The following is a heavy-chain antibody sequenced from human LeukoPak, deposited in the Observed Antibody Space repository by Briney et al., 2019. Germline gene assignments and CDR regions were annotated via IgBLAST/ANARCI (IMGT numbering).Heavy chain of an antibody. J-gene: IGHJ4*02. CDR3: ARTGGSSSWPKVFDY. Sequence: SATLSLTWAVYVESFSGYHWSWIREPPGKGLEWLGYISYSGSTNYNPSLKSRVTISGDTSKNQFSLKLSSVTAADTAVYYCARTGGSSSWPKVFDYWGQGTLVTVSS. CDR2: ISYSGST. V-gene: IGHV4-59*01. CDR1: VESFSGYH. D-gene: IGHD6-13*01.